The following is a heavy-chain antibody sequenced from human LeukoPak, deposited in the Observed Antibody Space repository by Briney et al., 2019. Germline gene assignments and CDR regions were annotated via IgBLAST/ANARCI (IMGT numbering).Heavy chain of an antibody. Sequence: PPETLSLTCTVSGGSISSYYWSWIRQPPGKGLEWIGYIYHSGSTYYNPSLKSRVTISVDRSKNQFSLKLSSVTAADTAVYYCARVVPAAIAAAGACPDYWGQGTLVTVSS. CDR2: IYHSGST. D-gene: IGHD2-2*02. CDR3: ARVVPAAIAAAGACPDY. CDR1: GGSISSYY. V-gene: IGHV4-59*12. J-gene: IGHJ4*02.